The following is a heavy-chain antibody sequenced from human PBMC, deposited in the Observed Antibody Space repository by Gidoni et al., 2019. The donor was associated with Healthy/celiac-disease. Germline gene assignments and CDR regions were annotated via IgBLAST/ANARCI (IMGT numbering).Heavy chain of an antibody. V-gene: IGHV3-73*02. D-gene: IGHD2-21*02. J-gene: IGHJ5*02. CDR2: IRSKANSYAT. CDR3: TRHAAYCGGDCYSGNWFDP. Sequence: EVQLVESGGGLVQPGGSLKLSCAASGFTFSGSAMHWFRQASGKGLGWVGRIRSKANSYATAYAASVKGRFTISRDDSKNTAYLQMNSLKTEDTAVYYCTRHAAYCGGDCYSGNWFDPWGQGTLVTVSS. CDR1: GFTFSGSA.